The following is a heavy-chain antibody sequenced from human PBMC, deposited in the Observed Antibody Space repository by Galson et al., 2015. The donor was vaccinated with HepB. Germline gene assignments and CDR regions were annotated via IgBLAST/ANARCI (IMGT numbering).Heavy chain of an antibody. Sequence: SLRLSCAASGFTFSSYSMNWVRQAPGKGLEWVSSISSSSSYIYYADSVKGRFTISRDNAKNSLYLQMNSLRAEDTAVYYCARDINPPATTTVRTYYYYYGMDVWGQGTTVTVSS. V-gene: IGHV3-21*01. CDR1: GFTFSSYS. D-gene: IGHD4-17*01. CDR2: ISSSSSYI. J-gene: IGHJ6*02. CDR3: ARDINPPATTTVRTYYYYYGMDV.